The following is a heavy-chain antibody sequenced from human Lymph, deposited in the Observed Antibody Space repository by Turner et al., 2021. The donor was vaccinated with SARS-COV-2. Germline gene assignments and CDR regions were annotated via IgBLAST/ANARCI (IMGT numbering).Heavy chain of an antibody. CDR2: ISGSGGST. CDR1: GFTFSSYA. J-gene: IGHJ5*02. D-gene: IGHD6-6*01. V-gene: IGHV3-23*01. CDR3: ANLYSSSAAGDP. Sequence: EVQLLESGGGLVQPGESLRLPCAASGFTFSSYAMSWVRQAPGKGLEWVSAISGSGGSTYYADSVKGRFTISRDNSKNTLYLQMNSLRAEDTAVYYCANLYSSSAAGDPWGQGTLVTVSS.